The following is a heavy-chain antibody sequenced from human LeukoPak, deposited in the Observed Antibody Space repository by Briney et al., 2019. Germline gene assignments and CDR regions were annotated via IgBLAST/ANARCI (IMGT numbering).Heavy chain of an antibody. CDR3: ARGGYGDFIFDY. CDR2: IYHSGST. D-gene: IGHD4-17*01. J-gene: IGHJ4*02. V-gene: IGHV4-38-2*01. Sequence: PSETLSLTCAVSGYSISSGYYWGWIRQPPGKGLEWIGSIYHSGSTYYNPSLKSRVTISVDTSNNQFSLKLRSVTAADTAVYYCARGGYGDFIFDYWGQGTLVTVSS. CDR1: GYSISSGYY.